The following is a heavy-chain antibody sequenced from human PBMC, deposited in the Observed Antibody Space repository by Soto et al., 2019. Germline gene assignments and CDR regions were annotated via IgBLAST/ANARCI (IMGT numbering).Heavy chain of an antibody. CDR1: GFSLSTTGVG. Sequence: SGPTLVNPTQTLTLTCTFSGFSLSTTGVGVGWIRQPPGKALEWLALMYWADYKRYSPSLKSRLTITKDTSKNQVVLTMTNMEPVDTATYYCAHRQGSTEVNGDNWFAPWGQGTLNTVSS. D-gene: IGHD2-8*01. CDR2: MYWADYK. CDR3: AHRQGSTEVNGDNWFAP. V-gene: IGHV2-5*02. J-gene: IGHJ5*02.